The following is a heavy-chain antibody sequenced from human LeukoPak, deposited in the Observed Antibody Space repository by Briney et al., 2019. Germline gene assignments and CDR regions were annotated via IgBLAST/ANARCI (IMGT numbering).Heavy chain of an antibody. J-gene: IGHJ6*03. Sequence: SVKVSCKASGGTFISYAISWVRQAPGQGLEWMGGIIPIFGTANYAQKFQGRVTITTDESTSTAYMELSSLRSEDTAVYYCARGSWFWSGYQHQNYYYYYMDVWGKGTTVTVSS. CDR1: GGTFISYA. V-gene: IGHV1-69*05. CDR3: ARGSWFWSGYQHQNYYYYYMDV. CDR2: IIPIFGTA. D-gene: IGHD3-3*01.